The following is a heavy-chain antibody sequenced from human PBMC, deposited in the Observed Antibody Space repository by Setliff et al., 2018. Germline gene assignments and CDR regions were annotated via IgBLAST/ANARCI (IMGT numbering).Heavy chain of an antibody. V-gene: IGHV4-39*01. Sequence: SETLSLTCTVPGGSISSISYYWGWIRQPPGKGLEWIGTVYDSGNTYYNPSLKSRVTIFVDTSKNQFSLNLNSVTAADTGVYSCASCRYQVPYDYWGQGILVTVSS. CDR1: GGSISSISYY. CDR3: ASCRYQVPYDY. D-gene: IGHD2-2*01. J-gene: IGHJ4*02. CDR2: VYDSGNT.